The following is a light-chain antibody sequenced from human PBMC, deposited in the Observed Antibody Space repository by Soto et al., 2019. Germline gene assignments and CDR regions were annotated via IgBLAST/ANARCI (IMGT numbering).Light chain of an antibody. CDR1: QSISYW. CDR2: KAS. Sequence: DIQMTQSPSSLSASVGDRVTITCRASQSISYWLAWYQQKPGKAPKLLIYKASSLESGVPSRFSGSGSRTEFTLTTNSLQPDDFATYYCQQYNSSPWAFGPGTRVEIK. V-gene: IGKV1-5*03. J-gene: IGKJ1*01. CDR3: QQYNSSPWA.